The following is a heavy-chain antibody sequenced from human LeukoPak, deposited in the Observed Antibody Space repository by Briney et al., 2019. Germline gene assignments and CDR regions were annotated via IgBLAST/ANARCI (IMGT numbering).Heavy chain of an antibody. Sequence: GGSLRLSCAASGFTFSSYAMSWVCQAPGKGLEWVSAISGSGGSTYYADSVKGRFTISRDNSKNTLYLQMNSLRAEDTAVYYCAKPPIVVVPAAPFDPWGQGTLVTVSS. J-gene: IGHJ5*02. CDR1: GFTFSSYA. V-gene: IGHV3-23*01. D-gene: IGHD2-2*01. CDR3: AKPPIVVVPAAPFDP. CDR2: ISGSGGST.